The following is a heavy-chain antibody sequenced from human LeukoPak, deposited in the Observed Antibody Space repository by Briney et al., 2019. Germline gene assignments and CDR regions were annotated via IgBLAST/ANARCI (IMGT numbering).Heavy chain of an antibody. D-gene: IGHD7-27*01. CDR2: IYYSGST. CDR3: ARGWGYFDS. J-gene: IGHJ4*02. Sequence: PSETLSLTCTVSGGSVSSYYLSWSRQPPGKGLEWIGYIYYSGSTNYSPSLKSRVTISVDTSKNQFSLKLSSVTAADTAVYYCARGWGYFDSWGQGTLVTVSS. CDR1: GGSVSSYY. V-gene: IGHV4-59*08.